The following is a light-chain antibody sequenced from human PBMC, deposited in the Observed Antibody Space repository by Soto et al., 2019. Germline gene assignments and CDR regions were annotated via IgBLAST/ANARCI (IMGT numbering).Light chain of an antibody. CDR2: LGS. CDR1: QSLLHSSGNNY. J-gene: IGKJ2*01. V-gene: IGKV2-28*01. Sequence: DIVMTQSPLSLPVTPGEPASISCRSSQSLLHSSGNNYMDWYVQKPGQSPQLLIYLGSNRASGVPDRFSGSGSGTDFTLKINRVEAEDVGVYYCMQALQTPYTLGQGTKLEIK. CDR3: MQALQTPYT.